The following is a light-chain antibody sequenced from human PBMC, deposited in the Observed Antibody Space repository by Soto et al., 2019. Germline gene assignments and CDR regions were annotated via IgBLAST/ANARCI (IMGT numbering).Light chain of an antibody. CDR2: DDS. Sequence: SYELTQPPSVSVAPGETARITCGRNNIGSDTVHWYQQKPGQAPVVVVYDDSERPSGTPERISGSNSGDTATLTIRRVEAGDEADYYCLVWDSIGDNXVFGSGTKV. V-gene: IGLV3-21*02. J-gene: IGLJ1*01. CDR3: LVWDSIGDNXV. CDR1: NIGSDT.